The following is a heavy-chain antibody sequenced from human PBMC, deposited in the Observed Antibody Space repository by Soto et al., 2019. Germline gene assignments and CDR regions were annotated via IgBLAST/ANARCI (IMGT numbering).Heavy chain of an antibody. V-gene: IGHV3-23*01. CDR2: VSGSGANT. J-gene: IGHJ4*02. CDR1: GITFSSYA. D-gene: IGHD6-19*01. Sequence: GGSLRLSCAASGITFSSYAMSWVRQAPGKGLEWASTVSGSGANTYYADSVKGRFTISRDNSENTPYLQMISLRAEDMAIYYCAKGPHSSGWHYFDYWGQGTLVTVSS. CDR3: AKGPHSSGWHYFDY.